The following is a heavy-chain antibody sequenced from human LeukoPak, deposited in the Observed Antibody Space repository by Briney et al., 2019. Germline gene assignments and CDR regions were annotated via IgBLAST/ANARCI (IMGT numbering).Heavy chain of an antibody. V-gene: IGHV3-30*03. J-gene: IGHJ4*02. D-gene: IGHD6-19*01. CDR1: GFTFSSYG. CDR2: ISYDGSNK. Sequence: GGSLRLSCAASGFTFSSYGMHWVRQAPGKGLEWVAVISYDGSNKYYVDSVKGRFTISRDNAKNSLYLQMNGLRAEDTAVYYCARVEDSSGWYWIGYWGQGTLVTVSS. CDR3: ARVEDSSGWYWIGY.